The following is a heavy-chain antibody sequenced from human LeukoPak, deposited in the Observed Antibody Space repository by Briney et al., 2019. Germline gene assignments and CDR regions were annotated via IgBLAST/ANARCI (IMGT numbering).Heavy chain of an antibody. CDR1: GGSVSSGSYY. V-gene: IGHV4-39*07. J-gene: IGHJ4*02. CDR3: ARAGYDSSGYYYDY. CDR2: INHSGST. Sequence: SETLSLTCTVSGGSVSSGSYYWSWIRQPPGKGLEWIGEINHSGSTNYNPSLRSRVTISVDTSKNQFSLKLSSVTAADTAVYYCARAGYDSSGYYYDYWDQGTLVTVSS. D-gene: IGHD3-22*01.